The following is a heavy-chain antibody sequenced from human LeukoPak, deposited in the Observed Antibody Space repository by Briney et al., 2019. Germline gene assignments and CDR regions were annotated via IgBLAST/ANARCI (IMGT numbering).Heavy chain of an antibody. CDR3: AKDPVGTYYYYMDV. Sequence: GGTLRLSCSASGFTFSSSGMSWVRQAPGKGLEWVQPISGSGGSTYYADSVKGRCTISRDNSKNTVYLQMNSQRAEDTAVYYCAKDPVGTYYYYMDVWGKGTTVTISS. CDR1: GFTFSSSG. J-gene: IGHJ6*03. CDR2: ISGSGGST. D-gene: IGHD1-14*01. V-gene: IGHV3-23*01.